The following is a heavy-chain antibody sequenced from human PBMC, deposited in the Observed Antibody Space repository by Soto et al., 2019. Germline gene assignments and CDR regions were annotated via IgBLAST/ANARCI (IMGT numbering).Heavy chain of an antibody. Sequence: SETLSLTCAVYGGSFSGYYWSWIRQPPGKGLEWIGEINHSGSTNYNPSLKSRVTISVDTSKNQFSLKLSSVTAADTAVYYCARSPVLEDGAPYGMDVWGQGTTVTVSS. V-gene: IGHV4-34*01. CDR2: INHSGST. CDR1: GGSFSGYY. J-gene: IGHJ6*02. CDR3: ARSPVLEDGAPYGMDV. D-gene: IGHD3-3*01.